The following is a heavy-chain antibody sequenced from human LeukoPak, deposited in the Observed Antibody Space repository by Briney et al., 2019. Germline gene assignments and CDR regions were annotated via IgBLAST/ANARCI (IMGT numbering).Heavy chain of an antibody. J-gene: IGHJ4*02. V-gene: IGHV3-48*04. CDR3: AKARDYGGRVGNFDY. Sequence: PGGSLRLSCAASGFTFSTYTMNWVRQAPGKGLEWISYITSSSTTIYYADSVKGRFTISRDNAKNSLYLQMNSLRTEDTAFYYCAKARDYGGRVGNFDYWGQGTLVTVSS. CDR1: GFTFSTYT. D-gene: IGHD4-23*01. CDR2: ITSSSTTI.